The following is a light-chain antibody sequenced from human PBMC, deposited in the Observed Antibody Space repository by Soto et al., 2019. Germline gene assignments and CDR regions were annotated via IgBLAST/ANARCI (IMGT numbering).Light chain of an antibody. V-gene: IGLV1-47*01. CDR1: SSNIGSNY. Sequence: QSVLTQPPSASGTPGQRVTISCSGSSSNIGSNYVYWYQQLPGTAPKLLIYRNNQRPSGVPDRFSGSKSGTSASLAISGLRSEDEADYYCAAWDDSLSVVVFGGGTLLPS. CDR3: AAWDDSLSVVV. J-gene: IGLJ2*01. CDR2: RNN.